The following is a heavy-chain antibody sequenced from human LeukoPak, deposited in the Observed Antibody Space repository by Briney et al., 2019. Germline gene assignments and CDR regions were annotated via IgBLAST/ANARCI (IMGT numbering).Heavy chain of an antibody. J-gene: IGHJ4*02. CDR1: GGSISSGGYY. Sequence: SQTLSLTCTVSGGSISSGGYYWSWIRQHPGKGLEWIGYIYYSGSTYYNPSLKSRVTISVDTSKNQFSLKLSSVTAADTAVYYCARETPPGGYVWGSEPGYFDYWGQGTLVTVSS. V-gene: IGHV4-31*03. D-gene: IGHD3-16*01. CDR3: ARETPPGGYVWGSEPGYFDY. CDR2: IYYSGST.